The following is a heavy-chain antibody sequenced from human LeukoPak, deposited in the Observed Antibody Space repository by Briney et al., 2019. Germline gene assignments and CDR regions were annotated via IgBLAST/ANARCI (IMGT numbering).Heavy chain of an antibody. CDR1: GFTFSSYA. CDR3: AKAGARFGELLYLNPDY. D-gene: IGHD3-10*01. J-gene: IGHJ4*02. V-gene: IGHV3-23*01. CDR2: ISGSGST. Sequence: GGSLRLSCAASGFTFSSYAMSWVRQAPGKGLEWVSAISGSGSTYYADSVKGRFTISRDNSKNTLYLQMNSLRAEDTAVYYCAKAGARFGELLYLNPDYWGQGTLVTVSS.